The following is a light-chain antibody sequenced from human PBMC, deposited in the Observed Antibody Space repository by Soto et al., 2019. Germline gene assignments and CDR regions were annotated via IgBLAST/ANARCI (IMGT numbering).Light chain of an antibody. CDR2: QDS. CDR3: QAWDSSTVV. Sequence: SYELTQPPSVSVSPGQTASITCSGDKLGDKYACWYQQKPGQSPVLVIYQDSKRPSGIPERFSGSNSGNTATLTISGTQAMDEADYYCQAWDSSTVVFGVGTQLSV. V-gene: IGLV3-1*01. J-gene: IGLJ2*01. CDR1: KLGDKY.